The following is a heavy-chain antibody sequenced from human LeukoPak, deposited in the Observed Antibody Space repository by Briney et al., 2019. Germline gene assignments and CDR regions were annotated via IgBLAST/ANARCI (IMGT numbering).Heavy chain of an antibody. CDR1: GYTFTSYY. V-gene: IGHV1-46*01. D-gene: IGHD3-22*01. CDR2: INPSGGST. J-gene: IGHJ4*02. Sequence: ASVKVSCKASGYTFTSYYMHWVRRAPGQGLEWMGIINPSGGSTSYAQKFQGRVTMTRDTSTSTVYMELSSLRSEDTAVYYCARPSLSGLFDYWGQGTLVTASS. CDR3: ARPSLSGLFDY.